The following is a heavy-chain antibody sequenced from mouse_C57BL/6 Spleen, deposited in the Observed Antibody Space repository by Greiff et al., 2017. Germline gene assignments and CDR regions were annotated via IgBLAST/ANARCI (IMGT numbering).Heavy chain of an antibody. Sequence: QVQLQQPGAELVMPGASVKLSCKASGYTFTSYWMHWVKQRPGQGLEWIGEIDPSDSYTNYNQKVKGKSTLTVDKSSSTAYMLLSSLTSEDSAVYYCPKGSSALDYWGQGTSLTVSS. V-gene: IGHV1-69*01. J-gene: IGHJ2*02. D-gene: IGHD1-1*01. CDR3: PKGSSALDY. CDR2: IDPSDSYT. CDR1: GYTFTSYW.